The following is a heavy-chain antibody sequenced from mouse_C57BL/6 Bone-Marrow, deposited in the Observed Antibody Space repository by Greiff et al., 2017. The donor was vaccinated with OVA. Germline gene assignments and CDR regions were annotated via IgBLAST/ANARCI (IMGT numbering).Heavy chain of an antibody. V-gene: IGHV5-6*01. CDR2: ISSGGSYT. CDR3: ARPLYYGNFYVDY. Sequence: EVQGVESGGDLVKPGGSLKLSCAASGFTFSSYGMSWVRQTPDKRLEWVATISSGGSYTYYPDSVKGRFTISRDNAKNTLYLQMSSLKSEDTAMYYCARPLYYGNFYVDYWGQGTTRTVSS. CDR1: GFTFSSYG. J-gene: IGHJ2*01. D-gene: IGHD2-1*01.